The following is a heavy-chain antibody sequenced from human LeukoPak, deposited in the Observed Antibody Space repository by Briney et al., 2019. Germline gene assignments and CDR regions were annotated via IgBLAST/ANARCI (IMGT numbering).Heavy chain of an antibody. D-gene: IGHD3-3*01. V-gene: IGHV4-4*09. CDR1: GGSISSYY. CDR2: IYTSGST. Sequence: SETLSLTCTVSGGSISSYYWSWIRQPPGKGLEWIGYIYTSGSTNYNPSLKSRVTISVDTSKNQFSLKLSSVTAADTGVYYCARGVVPYYYYYMDVWGKGTTVTVSS. J-gene: IGHJ6*03. CDR3: ARGVVPYYYYYMDV.